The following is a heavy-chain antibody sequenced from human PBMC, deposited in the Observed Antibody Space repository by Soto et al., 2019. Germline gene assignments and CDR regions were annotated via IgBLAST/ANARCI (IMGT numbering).Heavy chain of an antibody. CDR1: GFTFSNHL. CDR3: VREGRRGVEGFDV. Sequence: EVQLLESGGGLVQPGGSLTLSCAASGFTFSNHLIHWVRQAPGEGLEWVSGFAGNFVTLLYADSVKGRFTISRDNSKNTSDLQMNNLRAEDTAIYYCVREGRRGVEGFDVWGQGRLVTVSS. CDR2: FAGNFVTL. V-gene: IGHV3-23*01. D-gene: IGHD3-10*01. J-gene: IGHJ4*02.